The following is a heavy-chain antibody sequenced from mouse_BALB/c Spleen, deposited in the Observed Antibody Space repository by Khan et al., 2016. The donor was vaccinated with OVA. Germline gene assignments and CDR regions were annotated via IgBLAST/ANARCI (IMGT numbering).Heavy chain of an antibody. V-gene: IGHV2-6-1*01. D-gene: IGHD2-10*01. CDR2: IWSDGST. CDR1: GFSLTNYG. J-gene: IGHJ4*01. CDR3: ARQPYYHYYVMDY. Sequence: VQLQESGPGLVAPSQSLSITCTISGFSLTNYGIHWVRQPPGKGLEWLVVIWSDGSTTYNSALKSRLSISKDNSKSQVFLKMNSLQTDDTAMYYVARQPYYHYYVMDYWGQGTSVTVSS.